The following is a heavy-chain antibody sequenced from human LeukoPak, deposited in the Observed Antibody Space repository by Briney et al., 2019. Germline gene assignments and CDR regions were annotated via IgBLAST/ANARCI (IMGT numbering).Heavy chain of an antibody. CDR2: IYYPESI. CDR1: GGSIGSSGFY. V-gene: IGHV4-39*01. J-gene: IGHJ6*02. CDR3: VRHVSSGWDYYDGLDV. Sequence: PSETLSLTCKVSGGSIGSSGFYWGWIRQPPGKGLEWIGSIYYPESIHYNPSLESRVTISVDTSKYQVSLTLSSVTATDTAVYYCVRHVSSGWDYYDGLDVWGQGTTVTVSS. D-gene: IGHD6-19*01.